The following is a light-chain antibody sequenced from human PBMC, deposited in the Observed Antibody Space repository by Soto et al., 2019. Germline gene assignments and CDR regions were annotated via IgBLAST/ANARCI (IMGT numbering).Light chain of an antibody. Sequence: EMVLTQSPATLSLSPGERATLSCRASQRVSSYLAWYQQKPGQAPRLLMYDASNRATGIPARFSGSGSGTDFTLTISSLEPEDFAVYYCQQRSNWPPLTFGGGTKVEIK. CDR3: QQRSNWPPLT. V-gene: IGKV3-11*01. CDR2: DAS. CDR1: QRVSSY. J-gene: IGKJ4*01.